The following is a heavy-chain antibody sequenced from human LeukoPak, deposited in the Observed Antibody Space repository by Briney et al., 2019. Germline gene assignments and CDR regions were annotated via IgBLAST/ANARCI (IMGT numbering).Heavy chain of an antibody. Sequence: GGSLRLSCAASGFTFSSHAMSWVRQAAGKGVEWVSTISDSGVSTYYADSVKGRFTISRDNSKNTLYMQMNSLRAGDTAVYYCAKDLSSSGFRIDYWGQGTLVTVSS. D-gene: IGHD6-19*01. CDR3: AKDLSSSGFRIDY. V-gene: IGHV3-23*01. CDR1: GFTFSSHA. J-gene: IGHJ4*02. CDR2: ISDSGVST.